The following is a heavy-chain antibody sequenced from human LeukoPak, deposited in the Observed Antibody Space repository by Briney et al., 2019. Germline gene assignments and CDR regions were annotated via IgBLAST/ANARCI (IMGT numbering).Heavy chain of an antibody. CDR1: GFTVSGHD. V-gene: IGHV3-48*03. CDR3: TRLPP. CDR2: ISSSGSTK. Sequence: PAGSLSLTCAAYGFTVSGHDWNWVRQAPGKRLEWVAYISSSGSTKYYADSVKGRFTISRDNAKNSLYLQMNSLRVEDTAVYYCTRLPPWGQGTRVTVSS. J-gene: IGHJ5*02.